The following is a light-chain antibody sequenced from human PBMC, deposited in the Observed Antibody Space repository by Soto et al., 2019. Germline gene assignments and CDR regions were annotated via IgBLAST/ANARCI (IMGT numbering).Light chain of an antibody. CDR3: SSYAGSNSPFV. CDR2: EVS. CDR1: SSDIGDYNY. V-gene: IGLV2-8*01. J-gene: IGLJ1*01. Sequence: QSVLTQPPSASGSPGQSVTISCTGTSSDIGDYNYVSWYQQHPGKAPKLMIYEVSKRPSGVPDRFSGSKSGNTASLTVSGLQAEDEADYYCSSYAGSNSPFVFGSGTTVTVL.